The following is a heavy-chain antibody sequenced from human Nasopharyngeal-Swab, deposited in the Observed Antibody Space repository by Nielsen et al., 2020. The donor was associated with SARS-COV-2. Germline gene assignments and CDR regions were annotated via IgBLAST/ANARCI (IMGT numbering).Heavy chain of an antibody. V-gene: IGHV4-38-2*02. Sequence: SETLSLTCTVSGYSINSDYFWGWIRQPPGKGLEWIGGVYHSGSTHYNPSLKSRVTMSVDTSKNQFSLKLSSVTAADTAVYYCASTQRTYYDFWSGYPAVRYVSWGQGTLVTVSS. D-gene: IGHD3-3*01. J-gene: IGHJ4*02. CDR1: GYSINSDYF. CDR2: VYHSGST. CDR3: ASTQRTYYDFWSGYPAVRYVS.